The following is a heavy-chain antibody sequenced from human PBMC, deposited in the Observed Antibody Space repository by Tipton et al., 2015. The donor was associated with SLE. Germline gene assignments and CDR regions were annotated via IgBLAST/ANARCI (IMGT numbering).Heavy chain of an antibody. CDR1: GASFSSETYL. D-gene: IGHD3-22*01. V-gene: IGHV4-39*07. J-gene: IGHJ3*01. Sequence: TLSLTCTVSGASFSSETYLWGWIRQPPGKGLEWIGDIYYTGSTYYNPSLKSRVTISVDTSKNQFSLKLRSVSAADTAVYFCTRGPVGSGYYSSSDAFDFWGQGTMVTVSS. CDR2: IYYTGST. CDR3: TRGPVGSGYYSSSDAFDF.